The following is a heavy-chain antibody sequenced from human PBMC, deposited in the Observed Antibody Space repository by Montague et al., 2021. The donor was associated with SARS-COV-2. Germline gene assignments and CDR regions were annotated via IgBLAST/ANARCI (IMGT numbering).Heavy chain of an antibody. D-gene: IGHD2-2*01. CDR1: GASTNSNSYY. CDR2: FYYTGYT. CDR3: ARIVGDCSSDSCYAVR. Sequence: SETLSLTCAVSGASTNSNSYYWGWIRQPPGKGLDWIGSFYYTGYTCYTPSLKSRVTISGDTSKNQFSLKLTSVTAADTAVYYCARIVGDCSSDSCYAVRWDQGTVATVSS. V-gene: IGHV4-39*01. J-gene: IGHJ4*02.